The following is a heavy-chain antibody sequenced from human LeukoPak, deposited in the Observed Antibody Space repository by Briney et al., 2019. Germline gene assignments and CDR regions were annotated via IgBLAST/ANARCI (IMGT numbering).Heavy chain of an antibody. CDR2: IYYSGST. CDR1: GGSISSYY. Sequence: SETLSLTCTVSGGSISSYYWSWIRQPPGKGLEWIGYIYYSGSTNYNPSLKSRVTISVDTSKNQFSLKLSSVTAADTAAYYCATTDSSGYYHAGAFGIWGQGTMVTVSS. V-gene: IGHV4-59*01. CDR3: ATTDSSGYYHAGAFGI. J-gene: IGHJ3*02. D-gene: IGHD3-22*01.